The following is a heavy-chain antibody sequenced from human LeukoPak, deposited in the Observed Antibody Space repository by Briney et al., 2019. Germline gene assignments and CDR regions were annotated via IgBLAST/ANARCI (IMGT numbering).Heavy chain of an antibody. CDR3: ARMGYSSSLPDY. D-gene: IGHD6-6*01. J-gene: IGHJ4*02. Sequence: DYAAPVKGRFTISRDESKNTLYLQMNSLRAEDTAVYYCARMGYSSSLPDYWGQGTLVTVSS. V-gene: IGHV3-15*01.